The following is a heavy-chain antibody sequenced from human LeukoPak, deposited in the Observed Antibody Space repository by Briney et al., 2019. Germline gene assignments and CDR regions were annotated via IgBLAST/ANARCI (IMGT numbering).Heavy chain of an antibody. J-gene: IGHJ3*02. CDR2: IYSGGST. CDR3: ARDPTSSWETAFDI. CDR1: EFSVGSNY. Sequence: GGSLRLSCAASEFSVGSNYMTWVRQAPGKGLEWVSLIYSGGSTYYADSVKGRFTISRDNSKNTLYLQMNSLRAEDTAVYYCARDPTSSWETAFDIWGQGTMVTVSS. V-gene: IGHV3-66*01. D-gene: IGHD1-26*01.